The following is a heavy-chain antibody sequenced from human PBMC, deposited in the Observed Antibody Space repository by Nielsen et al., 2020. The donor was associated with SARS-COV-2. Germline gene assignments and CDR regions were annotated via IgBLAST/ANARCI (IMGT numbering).Heavy chain of an antibody. CDR2: IWYEGSNK. Sequence: GESLKISCAASGFTFSSYGMHWVRQAPGKGLEWVAVIWYEGSNKYYADSVKGRFTISRDNSKNTLYLQMNSLRAEDTAVYYCARDLSYNWNYGFFGGYYYYGMDVWGQGTTVTVSS. CDR3: ARDLSYNWNYGFFGGYYYYGMDV. D-gene: IGHD1-7*01. V-gene: IGHV3-33*01. CDR1: GFTFSSYG. J-gene: IGHJ6*02.